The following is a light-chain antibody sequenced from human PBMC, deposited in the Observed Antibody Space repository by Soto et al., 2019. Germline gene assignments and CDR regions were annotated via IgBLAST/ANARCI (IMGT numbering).Light chain of an antibody. J-gene: IGLJ1*01. CDR3: SSYTTITNSCV. V-gene: IGLV2-14*01. Sequence: QSVLTQPASVSGSPGQSITISCTGTSNDVGGYHYVSWYQQHPDKAPTLIIYDVSNRPSGVSTRFSGSKSGNRASLTISGLQAEDEADYYCSSYTTITNSCVFGPGTKVTVL. CDR2: DVS. CDR1: SNDVGGYHY.